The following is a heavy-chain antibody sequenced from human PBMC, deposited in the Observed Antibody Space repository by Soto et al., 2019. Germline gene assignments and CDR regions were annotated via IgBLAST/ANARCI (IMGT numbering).Heavy chain of an antibody. CDR2: IIPNFGTA. D-gene: IGHD1-1*01. CDR1: GGTFSSYA. V-gene: IGHV1-69*12. J-gene: IGHJ4*02. CDR3: ARGYYWNEIGTLDY. Sequence: QVQLVQSGAEVKKPGSSVKVSCKASGGTFSSYAISWVRQAPGQGLEWMGGIIPNFGTANYAQKFQGSVTITADESTSTAYMELSSMRSEDRAVYYCARGYYWNEIGTLDYWGQGTLVTVSS.